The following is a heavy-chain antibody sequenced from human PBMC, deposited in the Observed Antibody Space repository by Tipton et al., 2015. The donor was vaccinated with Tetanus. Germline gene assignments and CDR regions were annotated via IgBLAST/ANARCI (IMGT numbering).Heavy chain of an antibody. J-gene: IGHJ3*01. Sequence: SLTCTVSGGSINSGDYYWSWIRQPPGKGLEWIAYIFHSGSTNYSPSLKSRVAISMDTSKNQISLKLSSVTAADTAVYYCARRSYCSSSRCFDAFDLWGQGTMVTVSS. D-gene: IGHD2-2*01. CDR3: ARRSYCSSSRCFDAFDL. CDR1: GGSINSGDYY. CDR2: IFHSGST. V-gene: IGHV4-61*08.